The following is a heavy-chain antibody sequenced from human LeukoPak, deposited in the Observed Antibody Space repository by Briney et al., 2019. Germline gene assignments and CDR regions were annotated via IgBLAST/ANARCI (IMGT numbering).Heavy chain of an antibody. CDR3: ASSKSGSYLNYFDY. CDR2: IIPIFGTA. V-gene: IGHV1-69*01. Sequence: SVKVSCKASGGNFSSYAISWVRQAPGQGLEWMGGIIPIFGTANYAQKFQGRVTITADESTSTAYMELSSLRSEDTAVYYCASSKSGSYLNYFDYWGQGTLVTVSS. J-gene: IGHJ4*02. D-gene: IGHD1-26*01. CDR1: GGNFSSYA.